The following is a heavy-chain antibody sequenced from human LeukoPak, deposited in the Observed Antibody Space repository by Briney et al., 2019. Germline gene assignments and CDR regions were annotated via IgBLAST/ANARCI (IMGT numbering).Heavy chain of an antibody. V-gene: IGHV3-48*01. CDR1: GFTFSSYS. CDR2: ISSSSSTI. J-gene: IGHJ5*02. CDR3: ARDNSVRDEAWWFNP. Sequence: GGSLRLSCAASGFTFSSYSMNWVRQAPGKGLEWVSYISSSSSTIYYADSVKGRFTISRDNAKNSLYLQMNSLRAEDTAVYYCARDNSVRDEAWWFNPRGQGTLVTVSS. D-gene: IGHD5-24*01.